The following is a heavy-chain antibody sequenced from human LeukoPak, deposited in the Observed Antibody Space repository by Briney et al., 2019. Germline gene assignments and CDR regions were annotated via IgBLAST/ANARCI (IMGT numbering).Heavy chain of an antibody. J-gene: IGHJ4*02. Sequence: GGSLRLSCAAPGFSLNKYWMHWVRQTPGKGLVWVSRINSDGSSTTYADSVKGRFTISRDNAKNTLYLQMNSLRAEDTAVYYCVRDHKGDNYRNFDYWGQGTLVTVSS. CDR2: INSDGSST. V-gene: IGHV3-74*01. D-gene: IGHD2-21*01. CDR1: GFSLNKYW. CDR3: VRDHKGDNYRNFDY.